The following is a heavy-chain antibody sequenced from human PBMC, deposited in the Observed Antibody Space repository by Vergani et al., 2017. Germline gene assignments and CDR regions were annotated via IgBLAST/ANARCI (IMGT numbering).Heavy chain of an antibody. CDR1: GFTFTNFA. CDR3: ARGWGQLVHFDY. V-gene: IGHV3-21*01. J-gene: IGHJ4*02. Sequence: EVQLLESGGNLVQPGGSLRLSCAASGFTFTNFAMTWVRQAPGKGLEWVSSISSSSSYIYYADSVKGRFTISRDNAKNSLYLQMNSLRAEDTAVYYCARGWGQLVHFDYWGQGTLVTVSS. D-gene: IGHD6-6*01. CDR2: ISSSSSYI.